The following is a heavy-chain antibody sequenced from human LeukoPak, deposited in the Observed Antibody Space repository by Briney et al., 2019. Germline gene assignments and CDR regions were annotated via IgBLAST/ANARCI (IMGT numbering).Heavy chain of an antibody. CDR1: GFTFSSYG. Sequence: PGGSLRPSCAASGFTFSSYGMHWVRQAPGKGLEWVAVISYDGSNKYYADSVKGRFTISRDNSKNTLYLQMNSLRAEDTAVYYCAKDSLGYFDYWGQGTLATVSS. D-gene: IGHD7-27*01. J-gene: IGHJ4*02. CDR2: ISYDGSNK. CDR3: AKDSLGYFDY. V-gene: IGHV3-30*18.